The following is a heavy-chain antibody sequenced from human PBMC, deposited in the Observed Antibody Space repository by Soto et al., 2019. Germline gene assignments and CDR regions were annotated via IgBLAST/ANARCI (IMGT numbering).Heavy chain of an antibody. CDR2: IYHSGST. CDR1: GYSLSSGYY. Sequence: SETRSLTCAASGYSLSSGYYWGWFRRPPGQGLGWIGSIYHSGSTYYNPSLKRRVTISVDTSKNQFSLKLSSVTAADTAVHYCARDVMAAGPRAGWFDPWGQGTLVTVS. V-gene: IGHV4-38-2*02. CDR3: ARDVMAAGPRAGWFDP. D-gene: IGHD6-13*01. J-gene: IGHJ5*02.